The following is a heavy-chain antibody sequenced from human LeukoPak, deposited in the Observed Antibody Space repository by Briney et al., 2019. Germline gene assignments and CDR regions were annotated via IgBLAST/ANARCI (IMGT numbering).Heavy chain of an antibody. CDR3: ARVLWGGNEGFDY. V-gene: IGHV1-69*01. J-gene: IGHJ4*02. CDR2: IIPIFGTA. CDR1: GGTFSSYA. Sequence: SVKVSCKASGGTFSSYAISWVRQAPGLGLEWMGGIIPIFGTANYAQKFQGRVTITADESTSTAYMELSSLRSEDTAVYYCARVLWGGNEGFDYWGQGTLVTVSS. D-gene: IGHD4-23*01.